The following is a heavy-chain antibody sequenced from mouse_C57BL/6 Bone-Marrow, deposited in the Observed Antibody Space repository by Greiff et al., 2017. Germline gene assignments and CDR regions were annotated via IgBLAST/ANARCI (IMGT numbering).Heavy chain of an antibody. D-gene: IGHD3-3*01. V-gene: IGHV5-6*01. Sequence: EVHLVESGGDLVKPGGSLKLSCAASGFTFSSYGMSWVRQTPDKRLEWVATISSGSSYTYYPDSVKGRFPISRDNAKNTLYLQMSSLKSEDTAVYYCARRGTRWYFDVWGTGTTVTVSS. CDR3: ARRGTRWYFDV. CDR1: GFTFSSYG. J-gene: IGHJ1*03. CDR2: ISSGSSYT.